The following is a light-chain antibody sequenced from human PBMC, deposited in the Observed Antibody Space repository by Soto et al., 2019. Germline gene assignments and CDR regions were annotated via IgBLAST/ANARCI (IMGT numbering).Light chain of an antibody. CDR2: DAS. Sequence: DIPLTQSPSSLSASVGDRVTITCRASQTISTYLNWYQQKPGKAPRLLIYDASSLLSGVPSWFSGSGSGTDFTLTIARLQPEDFSTYYCQQSDSTPYTFGQGTKVEI. V-gene: IGKV1-39*01. CDR3: QQSDSTPYT. CDR1: QTISTY. J-gene: IGKJ2*01.